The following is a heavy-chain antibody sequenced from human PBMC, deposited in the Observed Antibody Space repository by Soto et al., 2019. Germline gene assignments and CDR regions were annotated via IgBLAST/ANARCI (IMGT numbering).Heavy chain of an antibody. CDR1: GFTFSSYS. J-gene: IGHJ6*02. CDR2: ISSSSSYI. CDR3: ARDRPIAAAGTDYYYYGMDV. V-gene: IGHV3-21*01. D-gene: IGHD6-13*01. Sequence: EVQLVESGGGLVKPGGSLRLSCAASGFTFSSYSMNWVRQAPGKGLEWVSSISSSSSYIYYADSVKGRFTISRDNAKNSLYLQMNRLRAEDTAVYYCARDRPIAAAGTDYYYYGMDVWGQGTTVTVSS.